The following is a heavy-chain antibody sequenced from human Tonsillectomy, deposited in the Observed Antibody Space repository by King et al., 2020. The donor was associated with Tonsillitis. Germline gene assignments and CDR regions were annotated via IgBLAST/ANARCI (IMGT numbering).Heavy chain of an antibody. CDR1: GFTFRSYA. V-gene: IGHV3-23*04. CDR3: AKLKFKKGYYDGSASSDYMDV. CDR2: ISGSGATT. Sequence: VQLVESGGGLVQPGGSLRLSCAVSGFTFRSYAMTWFRQAPGKGLEWVSGISGSGATTNYADSVKGRFTVSRDNSKNTLYLQMNSLRVEDTAVYYCAKLKFKKGYYDGSASSDYMDVWGKGTTVTVSS. J-gene: IGHJ6*03. D-gene: IGHD3-22*01.